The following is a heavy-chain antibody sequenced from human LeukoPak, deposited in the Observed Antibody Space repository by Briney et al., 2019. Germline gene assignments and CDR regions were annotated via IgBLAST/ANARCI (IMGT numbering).Heavy chain of an antibody. V-gene: IGHV3-33*01. CDR1: GFTFSSYG. CDR2: IWYDGSNK. J-gene: IGHJ4*02. Sequence: PGRSLRLSCAASGFTFSSYGMHWVRQAPGKGLQWVAVIWYDGSNKYYADSVKGRFTISRDNSMNTVYLQMSSLRAEDTAVYYCARADHYDTSGLYYFDYWGQGTLVTGSS. D-gene: IGHD3-22*01. CDR3: ARADHYDTSGLYYFDY.